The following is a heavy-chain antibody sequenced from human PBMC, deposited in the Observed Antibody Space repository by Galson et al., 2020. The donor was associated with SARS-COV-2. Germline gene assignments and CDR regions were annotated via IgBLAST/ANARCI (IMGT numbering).Heavy chain of an antibody. J-gene: IGHJ6*03. CDR2: IWYDGSNK. Sequence: GGSLRLSCAASGFTFSSYGMHWVRQAPGKGLEWVAVIWYDGSNKYYADSVKGRFTISRDNSKNTLYLQMNSLRAEDTAVYYCARDHQQQLVPYYYYYYYMDVWGKGTTVTVSS. D-gene: IGHD6-13*01. V-gene: IGHV3-33*01. CDR3: ARDHQQQLVPYYYYYYYMDV. CDR1: GFTFSSYG.